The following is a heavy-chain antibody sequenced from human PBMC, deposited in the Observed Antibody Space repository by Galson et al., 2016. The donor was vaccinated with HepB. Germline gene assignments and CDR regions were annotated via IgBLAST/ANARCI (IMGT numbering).Heavy chain of an antibody. CDR2: IYGNEGK. CDR1: GFSLTTSEVG. J-gene: IGHJ4*02. Sequence: PALVTPTQTLTLTCTFSGFSLTTSEVGVGWIRQPPGKALEWLALIYGNEGKRYNPSLKDRLTVTKDTSKNQVVLTMTNVDPVDTATYYCAHRQTGMWSSGSGSFDYWGQGTLVTVSS. D-gene: IGHD3-10*01. CDR3: AHRQTGMWSSGSGSFDY. V-gene: IGHV2-5*01.